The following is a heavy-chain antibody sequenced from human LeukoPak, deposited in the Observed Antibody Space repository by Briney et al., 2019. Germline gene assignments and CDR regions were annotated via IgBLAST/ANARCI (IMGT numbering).Heavy chain of an antibody. J-gene: IGHJ4*02. D-gene: IGHD2-15*01. V-gene: IGHV3-23*01. CDR1: GFTFSSYA. CDR3: AKESRAATVDSY. Sequence: PGGSLRLSCAASGFTFSSYAMSWVRQAPGKGLEWVSTISGSGGGTYYADSVKGRFTISRDNSKNTPYLQMNSLRAEDTAVYYCAKESRAATVDSYWGQGTLVTVSS. CDR2: ISGSGGGT.